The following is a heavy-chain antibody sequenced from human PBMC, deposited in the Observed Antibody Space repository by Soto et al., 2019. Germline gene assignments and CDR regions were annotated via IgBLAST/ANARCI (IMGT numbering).Heavy chain of an antibody. V-gene: IGHV4-59*08. CDR3: ARGTGSYYDILTTANSYYYMDA. J-gene: IGHJ6*03. Sequence: PSETLSLTCTVSGGSISSYYWSWIRQPPGKGQEWIGYIYYSGSTNYNPSLKSRVTISVDTSKSQFSLKLSSVTAADTAVYYCARGTGSYYDILTTANSYYYMDAWGKETTVTVSS. CDR2: IYYSGST. CDR1: GGSISSYY. D-gene: IGHD3-9*01.